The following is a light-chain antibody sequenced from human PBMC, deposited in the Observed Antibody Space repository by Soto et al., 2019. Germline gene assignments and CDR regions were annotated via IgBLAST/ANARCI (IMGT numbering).Light chain of an antibody. CDR2: EGS. CDR3: CSYEGRSTYV. J-gene: IGLJ1*01. Sequence: QSVLTQPASVSGAPGQSITISCTGTSSDVGNYNLVSWYQQHPGKAPKLMIYEGSKRPSGVSNRFSGSKSGNTASLTISILQADDEADYYCCSYEGRSTYVFVPGTKVTVL. CDR1: SSDVGNYNL. V-gene: IGLV2-23*01.